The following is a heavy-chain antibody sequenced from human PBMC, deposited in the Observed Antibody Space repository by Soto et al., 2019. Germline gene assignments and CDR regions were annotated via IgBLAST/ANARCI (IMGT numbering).Heavy chain of an antibody. CDR3: ARDQSIAAAGTGEFYYYGMDV. CDR1: GFTFSSYS. V-gene: IGHV3-21*01. D-gene: IGHD6-13*01. CDR2: ISSSSSYI. Sequence: GGSLRLSCAASGFTFSSYSMNWVRQAPGKGLEWVSSISSSSSYIYYADSVKGRFTISRDNAKNSLYLQMNSLRAEDTAVYYCARDQSIAAAGTGEFYYYGMDVWGQGTTVTVSS. J-gene: IGHJ6*02.